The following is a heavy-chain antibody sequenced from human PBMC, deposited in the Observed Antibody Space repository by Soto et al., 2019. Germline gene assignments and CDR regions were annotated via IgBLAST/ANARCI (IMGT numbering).Heavy chain of an antibody. CDR1: GGTFSSYT. Sequence: GASVKVSCKASGGTFSSYTISWVRQAPGQGLEWMGRIIPILDIANYAPKFQGRVTITADKSTTTAYMELNSLRSEDTAVYYCARGQTDCYSNPPDFDFWGQGTLVTVSS. V-gene: IGHV1-69*02. CDR2: IIPILDIA. CDR3: ARGQTDCYSNPPDFDF. D-gene: IGHD4-4*01. J-gene: IGHJ4*02.